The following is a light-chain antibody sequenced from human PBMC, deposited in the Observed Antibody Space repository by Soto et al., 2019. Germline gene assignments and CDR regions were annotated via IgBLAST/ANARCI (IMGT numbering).Light chain of an antibody. Sequence: EIVLTQSQATLSLSPGERATLSCRASPSVSSYLAWYQQKPGQAPRLLIYDASNRATGIPARFTGSGSGTDFTLTISSLDPEDFAVYYCQQRSNWPPKWTFGQGTKVEIK. CDR1: PSVSSY. V-gene: IGKV3-11*01. CDR3: QQRSNWPPKWT. J-gene: IGKJ1*01. CDR2: DAS.